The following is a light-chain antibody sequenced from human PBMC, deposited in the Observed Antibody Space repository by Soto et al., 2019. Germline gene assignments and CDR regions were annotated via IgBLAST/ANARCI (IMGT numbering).Light chain of an antibody. J-gene: IGKJ2*01. Sequence: EIVLTQSPGTLSLSPGERATLSCRASQTVSSRYLAWYRQKPGQAPRLLMYGASNRATGIPDRFSGSGSGTDFTLTISRLEPEDFAVYFCQQYGRSPPFTFGQGTKVEIK. V-gene: IGKV3-20*01. CDR3: QQYGRSPPFT. CDR1: QTVSSRY. CDR2: GAS.